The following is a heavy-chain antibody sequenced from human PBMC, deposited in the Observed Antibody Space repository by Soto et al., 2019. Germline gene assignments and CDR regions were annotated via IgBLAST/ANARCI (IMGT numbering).Heavy chain of an antibody. J-gene: IGHJ5*02. CDR2: MNPNSGNT. V-gene: IGHV1-8*01. D-gene: IGHD2-2*01. Sequence: QVPLVQSGAEVKKPGASVKVSCKASGYTFTSYDINWVRQATGQGLEWMGWMNPNSGNTGYAQKFQGRVTMTRNTSISTAYMELSSLRSEDTAVYYCAYRPSVPAAPFDPWGQGTLVTVSS. CDR1: GYTFTSYD. CDR3: AYRPSVPAAPFDP.